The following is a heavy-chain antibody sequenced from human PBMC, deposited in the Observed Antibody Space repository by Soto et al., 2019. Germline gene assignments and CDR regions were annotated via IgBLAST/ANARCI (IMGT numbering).Heavy chain of an antibody. CDR3: AAYCGGDCYQFDY. J-gene: IGHJ4*02. Sequence: ASVKVSCKASGYTFTSYGISCVRQAPGQGLEWMGWISAYNGNTNYAQKLQGRVTMTTDTSTSTAYVELRSLRSDDTAVYYCAAYCGGDCYQFDYWGQGTLVTVSS. CDR1: GYTFTSYG. V-gene: IGHV1-18*04. D-gene: IGHD2-21*02. CDR2: ISAYNGNT.